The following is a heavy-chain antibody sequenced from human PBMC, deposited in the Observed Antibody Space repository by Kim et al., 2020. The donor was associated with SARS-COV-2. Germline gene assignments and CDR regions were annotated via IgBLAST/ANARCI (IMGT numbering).Heavy chain of an antibody. J-gene: IGHJ3*02. D-gene: IGHD3-3*01. CDR2: ISGSGGST. V-gene: IGHV3-23*01. Sequence: GGSLRLSCAASGFTFSSYAMSWVRQAPGKGLEWVSAISGSGGSTYYADSVKGRFTISRDNSKNTLYLQMNSLRAEDTAVYYCAKDRARITIFGVVSDAFDIWGQGKMGTVSS. CDR3: AKDRARITIFGVVSDAFDI. CDR1: GFTFSSYA.